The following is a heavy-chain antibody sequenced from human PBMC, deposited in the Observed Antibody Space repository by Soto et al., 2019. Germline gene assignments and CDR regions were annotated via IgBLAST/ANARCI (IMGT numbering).Heavy chain of an antibody. Sequence: EVQLVESGGGLVKPGGSLRLSCAASGFTFSNAWMSWVRQPPGKGLEWVGRIKSKTDGGTTDYAAPVKGRFTISRDDSKNTLYLQMNSLKTEDTAVYYCNSDPSPDYGDYTYWGQGTLVTVSS. CDR2: IKSKTDGGTT. V-gene: IGHV3-15*01. J-gene: IGHJ4*02. CDR3: NSDPSPDYGDYTY. CDR1: GFTFSNAW. D-gene: IGHD4-17*01.